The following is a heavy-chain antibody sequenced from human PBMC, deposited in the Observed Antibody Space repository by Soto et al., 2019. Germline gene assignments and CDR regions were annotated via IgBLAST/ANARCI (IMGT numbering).Heavy chain of an antibody. Sequence: SETLSLTCTVSGGSISSYYWSWIRQPPGKGLEWIGYIYYSGSTNYNPSLKSRVTISVDTSKNQFSLKLSSVTAADTAVYYCARGDYGGITYYFDYWGQGTLVTVSS. V-gene: IGHV4-59*01. D-gene: IGHD4-17*01. CDR1: GGSISSYY. CDR2: IYYSGST. CDR3: ARGDYGGITYYFDY. J-gene: IGHJ4*02.